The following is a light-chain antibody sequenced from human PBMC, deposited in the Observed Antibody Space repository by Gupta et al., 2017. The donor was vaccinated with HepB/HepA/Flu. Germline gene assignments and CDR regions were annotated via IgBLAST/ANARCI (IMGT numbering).Light chain of an antibody. CDR3: QVWNGNGDQARV. Sequence: SYAVTQPPPVSVAPGVEAHIPCTGQNIDTYIVHWYRQRAGQAPVLVLYDDSGRPSGIPERSSGSNSANTATLTITRAEAGDEADYYCQVWNGNGDQARVFGPGTKVTVL. V-gene: IGLV3-21*02. CDR1: NIDTYI. J-gene: IGLJ1*01. CDR2: DDS.